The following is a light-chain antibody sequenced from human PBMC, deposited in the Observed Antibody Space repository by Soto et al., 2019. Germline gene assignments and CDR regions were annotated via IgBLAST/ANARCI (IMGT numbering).Light chain of an antibody. J-gene: IGKJ1*01. CDR1: QSVSSY. Sequence: EIVLTQSPATLSLSPGERATLSCRASQSVSSYLAWYQQKPGQAPRLLIYDASNRATGSPAGFSGIGSGTDFTLPISSLEPEDFAVYYCQQRSNWPRWTFGQRTKVEIK. CDR2: DAS. V-gene: IGKV3-11*01. CDR3: QQRSNWPRWT.